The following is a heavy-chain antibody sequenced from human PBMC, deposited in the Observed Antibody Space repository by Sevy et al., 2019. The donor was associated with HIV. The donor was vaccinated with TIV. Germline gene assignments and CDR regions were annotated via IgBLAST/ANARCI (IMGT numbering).Heavy chain of an antibody. CDR2: IYSSGST. D-gene: IGHD6-13*01. V-gene: IGHV4-59*01. CDR3: AKESIGAVGDFDY. CDR1: GGSFSNYF. J-gene: IGHJ4*01. Sequence: SETLSLTCTVSGGSFSNYFWSWIRQPPGKRLEWIGYIYSSGSTNYNPSLKSRVTISVDTSKNQFSLKLSSVTAEDPAVYYCAKESIGAVGDFDYWGHGTLVTVSS.